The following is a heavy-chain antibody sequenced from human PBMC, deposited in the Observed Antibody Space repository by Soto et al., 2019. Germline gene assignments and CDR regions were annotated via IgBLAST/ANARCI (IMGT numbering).Heavy chain of an antibody. CDR3: ARTSRSGSDDY. D-gene: IGHD3-22*01. Sequence: SVKXSCKASGGTFSSYAISWVRQAPGQGLEWMGRIIPILGIANYAQRFQGRVTITADKSASTAYMELSSLRSEDTAVYYCARTSRSGSDDYWGQGTLVTVSS. CDR1: GGTFSSYA. CDR2: IIPILGIA. J-gene: IGHJ4*02. V-gene: IGHV1-69*04.